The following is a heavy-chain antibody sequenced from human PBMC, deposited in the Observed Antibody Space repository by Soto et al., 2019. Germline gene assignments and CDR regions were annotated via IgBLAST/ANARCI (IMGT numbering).Heavy chain of an antibody. CDR1: AYTFTSYG. V-gene: IGHV1-18*04. D-gene: IGHD3-22*01. CDR2: ISAYNGNS. J-gene: IGHJ5*02. CDR3: ARAPNYYDSSGYYWFDP. Sequence: ASVKVSCKASAYTFTSYGITWVRQAPGQGLEWVGWISAYNGNSNYAQKLQGRVTMTTDTSTSTAYMELRSLRSDDTAVYYCARAPNYYDSSGYYWFDPWGQGTLVTVSS.